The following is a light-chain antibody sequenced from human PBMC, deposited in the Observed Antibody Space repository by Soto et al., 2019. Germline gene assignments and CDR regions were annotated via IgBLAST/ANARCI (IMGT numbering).Light chain of an antibody. Sequence: AIQMTQSPSSLSASVGDRVTITCRASQGIRNDLDWFQQKPGKAPKLLIYAASNLQSGVPARFSGSGSGTDFTLTISSLQPEDFATYYCQQLWTYPLTFGGGTKVEI. CDR1: QGIRND. CDR3: QQLWTYPLT. CDR2: AAS. J-gene: IGKJ4*01. V-gene: IGKV1-6*01.